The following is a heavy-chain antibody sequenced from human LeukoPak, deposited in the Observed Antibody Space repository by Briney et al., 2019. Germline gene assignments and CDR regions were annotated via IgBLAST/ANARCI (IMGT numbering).Heavy chain of an antibody. CDR1: GFSFSIYH. J-gene: IGHJ4*02. CDR2: INSDGTTT. CDR3: VLYGLGSPH. D-gene: IGHD3-10*01. V-gene: IGHV3-74*01. Sequence: GGSLRLSCAASGFSFSIYHMHWVRQAPGKGLVWVSRINSDGTTTVYADSVRGRFTISRDNAKNTLYLRMNGLRAEDTAVYYCVLYGLGSPHWGQGTLVTVS.